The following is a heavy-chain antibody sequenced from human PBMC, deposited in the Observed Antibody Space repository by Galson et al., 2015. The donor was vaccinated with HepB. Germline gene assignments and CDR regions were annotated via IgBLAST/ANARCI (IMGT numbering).Heavy chain of an antibody. CDR2: ISSNAIYT. CDR1: GFTFSDYY. D-gene: IGHD4-17*01. CDR3: ARVADADYGDHSHFDS. J-gene: IGHJ4*02. Sequence: SLRLSCAASGFTFSDYYMSWIRQAPGKGLEWVSYISSNAIYTNYAGSVKGRFTISRDNAKNSLYLQINSLRAEDTAVFYCARVADADYGDHSHFDSWGQGTLVTVSS. V-gene: IGHV3-11*06.